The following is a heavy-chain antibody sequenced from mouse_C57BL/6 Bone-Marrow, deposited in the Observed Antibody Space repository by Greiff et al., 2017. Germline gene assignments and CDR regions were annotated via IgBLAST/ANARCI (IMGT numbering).Heavy chain of an antibody. V-gene: IGHV1-82*01. CDR2: IYPGDGDT. CDR3: ARSDDYYDGFAY. J-gene: IGHJ3*01. CDR1: GYAFSSSW. Sequence: QVQLLQSGPELVKPGASVKISCKASGYAFSSSWMNWVKQRTGKGLEWIGRIYPGDGDTNYNGKFKGKATLTADKSSSTAYMELSSLTSEDSAVYFCARSDDYYDGFAYWGQGTLVTVSA. D-gene: IGHD2-3*01.